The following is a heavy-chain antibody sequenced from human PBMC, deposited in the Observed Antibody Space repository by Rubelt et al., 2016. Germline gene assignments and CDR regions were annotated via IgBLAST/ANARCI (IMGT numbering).Heavy chain of an antibody. CDR2: IYYSGST. Sequence: GLEWIGSIYYSGSTYYNPSLKSRVTISVDTSKNQFSLKLSSVTAADTAVYYCASDPMGCYYYGMDVWGQGTTVTVSS. V-gene: IGHV4-39*01. CDR3: ASDPMGCYYYGMDV. D-gene: IGHD3-10*01. J-gene: IGHJ6*02.